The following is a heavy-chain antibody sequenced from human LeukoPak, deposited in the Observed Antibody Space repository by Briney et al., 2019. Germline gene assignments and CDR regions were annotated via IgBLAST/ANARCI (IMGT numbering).Heavy chain of an antibody. V-gene: IGHV1-69*04. CDR1: GGTFSSYA. CDR2: IIPILGIA. Sequence: EASVKVSCKVSGGTFSSYAISWVRQAPGQGLEWMGRIIPILGIANYAQKFQGRVTITADKSTSTAYMELSSLRSEDTAVYYCAREGRSLLWFGEPTTGMDVWGQGTTVTVSS. CDR3: AREGRSLLWFGEPTTGMDV. J-gene: IGHJ6*02. D-gene: IGHD3-10*01.